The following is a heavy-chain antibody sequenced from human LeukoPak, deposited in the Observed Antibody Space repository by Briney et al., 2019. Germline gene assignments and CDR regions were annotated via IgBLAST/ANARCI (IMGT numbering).Heavy chain of an antibody. D-gene: IGHD3-22*01. Sequence: PGGSLRLSCAASGFTFSSYAMTWVRQAPGKGLEWFSAISGSGGSTYYADSVKGRVTISRDNSKNTLNLQMNSLRAEDTAVYYCAKESRDDSSGYDYWGQGTLVTVSS. J-gene: IGHJ4*02. CDR3: AKESRDDSSGYDY. CDR1: GFTFSSYA. V-gene: IGHV3-23*01. CDR2: ISGSGGST.